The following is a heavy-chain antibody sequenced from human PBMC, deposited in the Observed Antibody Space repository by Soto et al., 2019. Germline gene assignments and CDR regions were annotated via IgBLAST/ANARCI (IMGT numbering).Heavy chain of an antibody. J-gene: IGHJ4*02. V-gene: IGHV3-30*18. CDR1: GFTFSSYG. Sequence: GGSLRLSCAASGFTFSSYGMHWVRQAPGKGLEWVAVISNDGSNKYYADSVKGRFTISRDNSKNTLYLQMNSLRAEDTAVYYCAKDQRGGSTSMDYWGQGTLVTVSS. D-gene: IGHD2-2*01. CDR3: AKDQRGGSTSMDY. CDR2: ISNDGSNK.